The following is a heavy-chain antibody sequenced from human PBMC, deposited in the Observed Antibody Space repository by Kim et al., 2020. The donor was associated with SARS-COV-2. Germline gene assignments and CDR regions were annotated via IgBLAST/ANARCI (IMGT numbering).Heavy chain of an antibody. V-gene: IGHV4-34*01. D-gene: IGHD3-3*02. J-gene: IGHJ5*02. Sequence: SETLSLTCTVHGGSFSDYYWSWIRQSPGKGLEWIGEVYDSGKSFYTPSLKSRVTMSADTSKNEVSLILTSVTAADTGVYYCARGLALDPWGQGTPVTVSS. CDR3: ARGLALDP. CDR1: GGSFSDYY. CDR2: VYDSGKS.